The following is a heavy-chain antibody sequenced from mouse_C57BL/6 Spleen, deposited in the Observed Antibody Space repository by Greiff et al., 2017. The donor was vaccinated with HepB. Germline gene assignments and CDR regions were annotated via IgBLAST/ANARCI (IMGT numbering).Heavy chain of an antibody. CDR2: ILPGSGST. CDR1: GYTFTGYW. D-gene: IGHD1-1*01. Sequence: QVQLKQSGAELMKPGASVKLSCKATGYTFTGYWIAWVTQRPGHGLEWIGEILPGSGSTNYNEKFKGKATFTADTSSNTAYMQLSSLTPEDSAIYYCARKNTTVVGAMNYWGQGTSVTFSS. J-gene: IGHJ4*01. V-gene: IGHV1-9*01. CDR3: ARKNTTVVGAMNY.